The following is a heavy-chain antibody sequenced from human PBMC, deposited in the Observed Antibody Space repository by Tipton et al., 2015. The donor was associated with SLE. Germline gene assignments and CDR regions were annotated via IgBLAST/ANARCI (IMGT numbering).Heavy chain of an antibody. CDR2: IYYSGGT. CDR3: ARYSGTSWRLYL. V-gene: IGHV4-59*01. Sequence: TLSLTCTVSGGSLSTYYWSWIRLPPGKGLEWIGYIYYSGGTSYNPSLNSRVTISVDTSRNQFSLKLTSVTAADPAVYYCARYSGTSWRLYLCGRGALFSLSS. J-gene: IGHJ2*01. D-gene: IGHD2-2*01. CDR1: GGSLSTYY.